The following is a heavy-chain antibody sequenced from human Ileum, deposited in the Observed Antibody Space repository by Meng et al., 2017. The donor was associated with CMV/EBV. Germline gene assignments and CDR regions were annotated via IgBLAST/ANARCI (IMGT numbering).Heavy chain of an antibody. D-gene: IGHD3-22*01. V-gene: IGHV3-7*01. Sequence: GESLKISCAASGFTFSSYWMSWVRQAPGKGLEWVANIKQDGSEKYYVDSVKGRFTISRDNAKNSLCLQMNSLRAEDTAVYYCARDYYDSSGYQDYWGQGTRVTVSS. CDR1: GFTFSSYW. CDR3: ARDYYDSSGYQDY. CDR2: IKQDGSEK. J-gene: IGHJ4*02.